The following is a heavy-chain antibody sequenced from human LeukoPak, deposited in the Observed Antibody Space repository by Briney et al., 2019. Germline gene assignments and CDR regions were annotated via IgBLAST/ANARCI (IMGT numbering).Heavy chain of an antibody. CDR2: TYYRSKWFS. CDR1: GHSVSSNSAA. V-gene: IGHV6-1*01. CDR3: ARDEREIDKAFDY. Sequence: SQTLSLTCAISGHSVSSNSAACNWIRQSPSRGLEWLGRTYYRSKWFSDYALSVKSRITINPDTSKNQFSLQLNSVTPDDTAVYYCARDEREIDKAFDYWGQRTLVTVSS. J-gene: IGHJ4*02. D-gene: IGHD1-26*01.